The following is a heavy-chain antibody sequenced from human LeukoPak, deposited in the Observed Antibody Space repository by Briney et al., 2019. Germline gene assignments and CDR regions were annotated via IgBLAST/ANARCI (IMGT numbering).Heavy chain of an antibody. Sequence: GGSLRLSCAASGFTFSSYAMSWVRQALGKGLEWVSAMSGVGGHTYDSDSVKGRFTISRDNSKNTLYLQMNSLRAEDTAVYYCAKSSGYDFLAFDYWGQGTLVTVSS. CDR2: MSGVGGHT. CDR1: GFTFSSYA. V-gene: IGHV3-23*01. CDR3: AKSSGYDFLAFDY. D-gene: IGHD3-3*01. J-gene: IGHJ4*02.